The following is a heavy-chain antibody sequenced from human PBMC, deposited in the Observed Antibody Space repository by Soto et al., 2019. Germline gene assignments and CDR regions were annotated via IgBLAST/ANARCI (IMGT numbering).Heavy chain of an antibody. CDR2: ISYDGSNK. CDR3: AKDLNYGSGFDNWFDP. V-gene: IGHV3-30*18. D-gene: IGHD3-10*01. J-gene: IGHJ5*02. Sequence: PGGSLRLSCAASGFTFSSYGMHWVRQAPGKGLEWVAVISYDGSNKYYADSVKGRFTISRDNSKNTLYLQMNSLRAEDTAVYYCAKDLNYGSGFDNWFDPWGQGTLVTVSS. CDR1: GFTFSSYG.